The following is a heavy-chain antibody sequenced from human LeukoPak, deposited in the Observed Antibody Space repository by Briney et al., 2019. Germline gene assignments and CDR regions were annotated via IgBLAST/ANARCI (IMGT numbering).Heavy chain of an antibody. CDR1: GGTFSSYA. Sequence: ASVKVSCKASGGTFSSYAISWVRQAPGQGLEWMGGIIPIFGTANYAQKFQGRVTITTDESTSTAYMELSSLRSEDTAVYYCARVLYDFWSGYYTDYFDYWGQGTLVTVSS. J-gene: IGHJ4*02. CDR2: IIPIFGTA. V-gene: IGHV1-69*05. D-gene: IGHD3-3*01. CDR3: ARVLYDFWSGYYTDYFDY.